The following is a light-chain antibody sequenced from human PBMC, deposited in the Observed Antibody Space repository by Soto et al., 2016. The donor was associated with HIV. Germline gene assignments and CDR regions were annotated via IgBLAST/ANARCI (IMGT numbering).Light chain of an antibody. CDR1: QDVSSF. J-gene: IGKJ4*01. CDR3: QQYNHLLT. V-gene: IGKV1-33*01. CDR2: DAS. Sequence: DIQMTQSPSSLSASVGDRVTITCQASQDVSSFLNWYQQKPGKAPKLLIYDASNLETGVPSRFSGSGSGTDFIFTINSLQPEDIATYSCQQYNHLLTFGGGTKVEI.